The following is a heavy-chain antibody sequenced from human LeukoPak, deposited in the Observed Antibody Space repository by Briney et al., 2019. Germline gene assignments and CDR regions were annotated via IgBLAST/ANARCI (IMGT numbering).Heavy chain of an antibody. CDR1: GGTFSSNA. J-gene: IGHJ4*02. V-gene: IGHV1-69*06. D-gene: IGHD3-9*01. Sequence: EASVKVSCTASGGTFSSNAISWVRQAPGQGLEWMGGIIPIFGTANYAQKFQGRATITADKSTSTAYMELSSLRSEDTAVYYCARGGRHDILTGYYIFDYWGQGTLVTVSS. CDR2: IIPIFGTA. CDR3: ARGGRHDILTGYYIFDY.